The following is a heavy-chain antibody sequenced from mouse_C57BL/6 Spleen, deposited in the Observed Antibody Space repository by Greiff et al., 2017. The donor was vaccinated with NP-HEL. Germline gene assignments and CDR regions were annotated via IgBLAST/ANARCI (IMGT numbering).Heavy chain of an antibody. CDR3: ARHLYSHYAMDY. D-gene: IGHD2-1*01. J-gene: IGHJ4*01. CDR1: GYTFTSYW. V-gene: IGHV1-64*01. Sequence: QVQLQQPGAELVKPGASVKLSCTASGYTFTSYWMHWVKQRPGQGLEWIGMIHPNSGSTNYNEKFKSKATLTVDKSSSTAYMQLSSLTSEDSAVYYCARHLYSHYAMDYWGQGTSVTVSS. CDR2: IHPNSGST.